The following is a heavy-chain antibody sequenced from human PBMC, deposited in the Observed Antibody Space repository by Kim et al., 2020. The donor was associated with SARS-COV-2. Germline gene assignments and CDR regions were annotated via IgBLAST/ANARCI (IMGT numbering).Heavy chain of an antibody. CDR1: GGSFSGYY. D-gene: IGHD3-22*01. J-gene: IGHJ4*02. CDR2: INHSGST. Sequence: SETLSLTCAVYGGSFSGYYWSWIRQPPGKGLEWIGEINHSGSTYYNPSLKSRVTISVDTSKNQFSLKLSSVTAADTAVYYCARVPTYYYDSSGYYSPFDYWGQGTLVTVSS. CDR3: ARVPTYYYDSSGYYSPFDY. V-gene: IGHV4-34*01.